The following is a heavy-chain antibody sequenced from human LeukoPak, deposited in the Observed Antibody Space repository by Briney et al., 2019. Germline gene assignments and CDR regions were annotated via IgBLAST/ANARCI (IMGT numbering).Heavy chain of an antibody. CDR2: ISPGDSDT. Sequence: GESGKISCKGSGYSFTSYRMGWVRQMPGKGLEWMGIISPGDSDTRYSPSSQGQVTISADKSISTAYLQRSSLKASDTAMYSRARHVDDSSGYYYRTMYYFDSWGQGSLATVSS. J-gene: IGHJ4*02. D-gene: IGHD3-22*01. V-gene: IGHV5-51*01. CDR3: ARHVDDSSGYYYRTMYYFDS. CDR1: GYSFTSYR.